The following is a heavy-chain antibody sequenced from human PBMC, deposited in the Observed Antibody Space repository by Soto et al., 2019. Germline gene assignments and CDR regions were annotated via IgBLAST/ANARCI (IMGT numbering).Heavy chain of an antibody. D-gene: IGHD3-3*01. CDR3: AKDPEDDFWSGYTYNWFDP. CDR1: GFTFSSYA. CDR2: ISGSGGST. J-gene: IGHJ5*02. V-gene: IGHV3-23*01. Sequence: GGSLRLSCTASGFTFSSYAMSWVRQAPGKGLEWVSAISGSGGSTYYADSVKGRFTISRDNSKNTLYLQMNSLRAEDTAVYYCAKDPEDDFWSGYTYNWFDPWGQGTLVTVSS.